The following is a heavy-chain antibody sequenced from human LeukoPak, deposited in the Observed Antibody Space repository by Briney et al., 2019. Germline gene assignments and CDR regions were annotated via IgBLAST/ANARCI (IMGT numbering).Heavy chain of an antibody. D-gene: IGHD6-13*01. CDR2: ISGGGGTT. V-gene: IGHV3-23*01. CDR1: GFTFSSYA. J-gene: IGHJ4*02. Sequence: PGGSLRLSCAASGFTFSSYAMTWVRQAPGKGLEWVSVISGGGGTTYYADSVKGRFTISRVNSKNTLYLQMSSLRAEDTAVYYCAKESGIAAPGRNYFDYWGQGTLVTVSS. CDR3: AKESGIAAPGRNYFDY.